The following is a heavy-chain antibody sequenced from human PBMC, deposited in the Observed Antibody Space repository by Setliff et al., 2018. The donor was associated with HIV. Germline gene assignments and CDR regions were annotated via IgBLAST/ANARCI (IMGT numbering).Heavy chain of an antibody. Sequence: KSSETLSLTCTVSGGSISSSTYYWGWIRQPPGKGLEWIGTIYSSGSTFYKASLKSRVIISLDTAKNQFSLKLRSVTAADTAVYYCATGGHRLHDYWGQGTLVTVSS. V-gene: IGHV4-39*07. CDR2: IYSSGST. D-gene: IGHD1-26*01. CDR3: ATGGHRLHDY. CDR1: GGSISSSTYY. J-gene: IGHJ4*02.